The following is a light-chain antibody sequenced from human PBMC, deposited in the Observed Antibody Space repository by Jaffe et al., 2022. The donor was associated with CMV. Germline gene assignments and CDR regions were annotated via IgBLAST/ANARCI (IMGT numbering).Light chain of an antibody. J-gene: IGKJ1*01. Sequence: EIVMTQSPATLSVSPGERATLSCRASQFIDTNLAWYQQKPGQAPRLLIYDASTRATGIPATFSGSGSGTEFTLTISSLQSEDFAVYYCQQYKSWPRTFGQGTKVEIK. CDR1: QFIDTN. CDR3: QQYKSWPRT. CDR2: DAS. V-gene: IGKV3-15*01.